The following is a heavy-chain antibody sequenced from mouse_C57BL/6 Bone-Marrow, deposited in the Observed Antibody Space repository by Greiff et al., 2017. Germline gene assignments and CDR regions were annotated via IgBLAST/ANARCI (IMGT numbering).Heavy chain of an antibody. CDR2: IISGGDYI. J-gene: IGHJ4*01. CDR3: TRSSFITTAFYAMDY. V-gene: IGHV5-9-1*02. CDR1: GFTFSSYA. Sequence: EVKLVESGEGLVKPGGSLKLSCAASGFTFSSYAMSWVRQTPEKRLEWVAYIISGGDYIYYAATVKGRFTISRDNARNPLYLQMSRLKSEDTAMYYCTRSSFITTAFYAMDYWGQGTSVTVSS. D-gene: IGHD1-1*01.